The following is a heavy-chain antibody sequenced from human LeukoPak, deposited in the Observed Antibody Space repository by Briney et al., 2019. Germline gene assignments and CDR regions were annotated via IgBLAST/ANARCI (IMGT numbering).Heavy chain of an antibody. V-gene: IGHV4-39*07. Sequence: SETLSLTCTVSGGSISSSSYYWGWIRQPPGKGLEWIGSIYYSGSTYYNPSLKSRVTISVDTSKNQFSLKLSSVTAADTAVYYCATDYGGGEGYWGQGTLVTVSS. CDR1: GGSISSSSYY. CDR3: ATDYGGGEGY. J-gene: IGHJ4*02. D-gene: IGHD4-23*01. CDR2: IYYSGST.